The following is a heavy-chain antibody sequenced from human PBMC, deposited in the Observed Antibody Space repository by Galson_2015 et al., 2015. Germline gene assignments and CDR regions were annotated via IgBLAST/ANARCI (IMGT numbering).Heavy chain of an antibody. CDR2: TYYRSKWYN. CDR3: ARKYYYGLRSRYNYGMDV. D-gene: IGHD3-10*01. Sequence: CAISGDSVSSNSAAWNWIRQSPSRGLEWLGRTYYRSKWYNDYAVSVKSRITINPDTSKNQFSLQLNSVTPEDTAVYYCARKYYYGLRSRYNYGMDVWGQGTTVTVFS. J-gene: IGHJ6*02. V-gene: IGHV6-1*01. CDR1: GDSVSSNSAA.